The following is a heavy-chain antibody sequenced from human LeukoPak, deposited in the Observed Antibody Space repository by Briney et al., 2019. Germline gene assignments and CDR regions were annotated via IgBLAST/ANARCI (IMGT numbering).Heavy chain of an antibody. CDR1: GGSISSSSYY. V-gene: IGHV4-39*07. CDR2: IYYSGST. Sequence: SETLSLTCTVSGGSISSSSYYWGWIRQPPGKGLEWIGSIYYSGSTYYNPSLKSRVTISVDTSKNQFSLKLSSVTAADTAVYYCARDGLGLVLAPYNWFDPWGQGTVVTVSS. D-gene: IGHD3-3*02. CDR3: ARDGLGLVLAPYNWFDP. J-gene: IGHJ5*02.